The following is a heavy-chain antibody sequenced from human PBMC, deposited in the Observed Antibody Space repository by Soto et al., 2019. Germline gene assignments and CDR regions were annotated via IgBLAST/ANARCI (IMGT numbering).Heavy chain of an antibody. CDR1: GGSISSTSYY. J-gene: IGHJ5*02. CDR3: AGPFYYANSGYPS. Sequence: PSETLSLTCTVSGGSISSTSYYWGWIRQPPGKGLEWIGSIYYSGTTYFNPSLKSRVTISVDTSKNHFSLKLNSVTAADTAVYYCAGPFYYANSGYPSWGQGTPVT. V-gene: IGHV4-39*02. CDR2: IYYSGTT. D-gene: IGHD3-22*01.